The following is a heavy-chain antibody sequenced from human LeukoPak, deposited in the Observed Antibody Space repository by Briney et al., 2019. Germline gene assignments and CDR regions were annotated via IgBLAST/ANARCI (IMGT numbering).Heavy chain of an antibody. D-gene: IGHD2-15*01. CDR3: ARDGGFYCSGGSCYEGPARAFDY. V-gene: IGHV1-18*01. CDR1: GYTFTSYG. Sequence: ASVKVSCKASGYTFTSYGISWVRQAPGQGLEWMGWISAYNGNTIYAQKLQGRVTMTTDTSTSTAYMELRSLRSDDTAVYYCARDGGFYCSGGSCYEGPARAFDYWGQGTLVTVSS. CDR2: ISAYNGNT. J-gene: IGHJ4*02.